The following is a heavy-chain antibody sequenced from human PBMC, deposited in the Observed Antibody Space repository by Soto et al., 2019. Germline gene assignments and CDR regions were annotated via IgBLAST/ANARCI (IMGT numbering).Heavy chain of an antibody. CDR3: AKDRVGGTFYTPLAF. CDR1: CFNFDNYG. CDR2: ITYVGSFQ. V-gene: IGHV3-30*18. Sequence: VGSLRLSCQASCFNFDNYGMHWVRQAPGKGLEWVAVITYVGSFQYYADSVKGRFTISRDNSKNTLSLHLNTLKPEDTAVYHCAKDRVGGTFYTPLAFWGQGTLVTVSS. D-gene: IGHD1-7*01. J-gene: IGHJ4*02.